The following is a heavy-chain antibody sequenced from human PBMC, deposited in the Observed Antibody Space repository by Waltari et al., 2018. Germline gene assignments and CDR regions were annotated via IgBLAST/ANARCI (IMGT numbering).Heavy chain of an antibody. CDR2: VYHSGIT. J-gene: IGHJ4*02. Sequence: QVQLQESGPGLVKPSETLSLTCTVSGYSISSGYYWGWIRQTPGKGLEWIGSVYHSGITYYNPSLKSRLTISVDTSKNQFSLRLSSVTAADTAVYYCAREIYCSGGNCYLSYFDYWGQGTLVTVSS. V-gene: IGHV4-38-2*02. CDR3: AREIYCSGGNCYLSYFDY. D-gene: IGHD2-15*01. CDR1: GYSISSGYY.